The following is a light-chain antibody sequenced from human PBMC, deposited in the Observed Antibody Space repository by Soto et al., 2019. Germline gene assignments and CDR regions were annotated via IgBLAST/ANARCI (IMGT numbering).Light chain of an antibody. CDR2: EVS. CDR3: SSYAGSSTLYV. Sequence: SVLTQPPSAAGSPGQSVTISCTGTSSDVGGYNYVSWYQHHPGNAPKVIIYEVSKRPSGVPDRFSGSKSGNTASLTVSGLQAEDEADYYCSSYAGSSTLYVFGTGTKVTV. J-gene: IGLJ1*01. CDR1: SSDVGGYNY. V-gene: IGLV2-8*01.